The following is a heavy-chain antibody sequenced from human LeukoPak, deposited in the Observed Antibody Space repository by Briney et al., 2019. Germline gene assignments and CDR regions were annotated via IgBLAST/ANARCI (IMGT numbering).Heavy chain of an antibody. Sequence: PSETLSLTCTVSGGSISSYYWSWIRQPPGKGLEWIGYIYYSGSTNYNPSLKSRVTISVDTSKNQFSLKLCSVTAADTAVYYCARSYDSSGYYYGALDYWGQGTLVTVSS. V-gene: IGHV4-59*01. CDR2: IYYSGST. D-gene: IGHD3-22*01. J-gene: IGHJ4*02. CDR3: ARSYDSSGYYYGALDY. CDR1: GGSISSYY.